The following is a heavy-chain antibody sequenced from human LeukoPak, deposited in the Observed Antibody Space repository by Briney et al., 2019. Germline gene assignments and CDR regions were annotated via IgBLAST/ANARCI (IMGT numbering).Heavy chain of an antibody. V-gene: IGHV4-59*08. CDR2: MYYTESP. D-gene: IGHD3-10*01. Sequence: SETLSLTCTVSGASIRSYYWSWIRQPPGKGLEWIAYMYYTESPNYNPSLKSRVSMSGDSSRNQFSLKLNSVTAADTAVYYCARSYDTNNRQRFDYWGQGILVTVSP. CDR1: GASIRSYY. CDR3: ARSYDTNNRQRFDY. J-gene: IGHJ4*02.